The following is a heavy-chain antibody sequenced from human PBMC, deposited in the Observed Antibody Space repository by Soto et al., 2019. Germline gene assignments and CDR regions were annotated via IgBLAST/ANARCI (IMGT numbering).Heavy chain of an antibody. J-gene: IGHJ6*02. CDR2: IHPIVGST. V-gene: IGHV1-46*01. D-gene: IGHD3-9*01. CDR1: GYTFTNYY. CDR3: VREWLLLTDLPDQYYGLDV. Sequence: QAQLVQSGAEVKKPGASVKVSCRASGYTFTNYYMHWVRQAPGQGIEWMGIIHPIVGSTSYAKKVKGRVTLNSDTSKGTVYVELTSLRYDDTAVYYCVREWLLLTDLPDQYYGLDVWGQGTTVIVSS.